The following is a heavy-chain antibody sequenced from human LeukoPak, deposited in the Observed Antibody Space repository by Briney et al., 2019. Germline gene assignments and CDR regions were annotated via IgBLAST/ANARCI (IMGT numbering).Heavy chain of an antibody. Sequence: PSETLSLTCTVSGGSISSYYWSWIRQPPGKGLESIGYIYYSGSTNYNPSLKSRVTISVDTSKNQFSQKLSSVTAADTAVYYCARTYSSSWSQMTDYYYYYMDVWGKGTTVTVSS. J-gene: IGHJ6*03. D-gene: IGHD6-13*01. V-gene: IGHV4-59*01. CDR2: IYYSGST. CDR3: ARTYSSSWSQMTDYYYYYMDV. CDR1: GGSISSYY.